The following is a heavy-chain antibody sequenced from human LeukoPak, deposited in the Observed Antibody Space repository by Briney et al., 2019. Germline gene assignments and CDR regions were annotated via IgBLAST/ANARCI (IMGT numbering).Heavy chain of an antibody. CDR1: GFTFSAYA. D-gene: IGHD1-14*01. CDR3: AKAQGLTCRNLFHP. CDR2: ISDTT. V-gene: IGHV3-23*01. Sequence: GGSLRLSCAASGFTFSAYAMSWVRQAPGKGLEWVSAISDTTYYADSVKGRFTISRDYSRNTLYLQMNSLRTEDTAVYYCAKAQGLTCRNLFHPLGQGTLVTVSS. J-gene: IGHJ5*02.